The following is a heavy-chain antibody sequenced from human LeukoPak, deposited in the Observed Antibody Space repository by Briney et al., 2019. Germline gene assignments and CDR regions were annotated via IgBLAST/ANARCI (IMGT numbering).Heavy chain of an antibody. J-gene: IGHJ6*03. Sequence: SKTLSLTCTVSGGSISSYYWSWIRQPPGKGLEWIGYIYYSGSTNYNPSLKSRVTISVDTSKNQFSLKLSSVTAADTAVYYCAREDWQLDYYYYMDVWGKGTTVTVSS. D-gene: IGHD6-6*01. CDR1: GGSISSYY. V-gene: IGHV4-59*12. CDR2: IYYSGST. CDR3: AREDWQLDYYYYMDV.